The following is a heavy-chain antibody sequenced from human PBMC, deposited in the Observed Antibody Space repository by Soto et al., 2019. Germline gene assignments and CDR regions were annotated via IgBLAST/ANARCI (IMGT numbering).Heavy chain of an antibody. CDR2: MSGTAGNT. V-gene: IGHV3-23*01. J-gene: IGHJ4*02. D-gene: IGHD3-10*01. CDR3: AKKYYFGSGSYVFYFDY. Sequence: EVQLLESGGGSVQPGGSLRLSCAASGFTFSNYAMTWVRQAPGKGVEWVSTMSGTAGNTYYADSVKSRFTISRDNSKNTMYLHVNSLRSEDTAVYYCAKKYYFGSGSYVFYFDYLGQGTLVTVSS. CDR1: GFTFSNYA.